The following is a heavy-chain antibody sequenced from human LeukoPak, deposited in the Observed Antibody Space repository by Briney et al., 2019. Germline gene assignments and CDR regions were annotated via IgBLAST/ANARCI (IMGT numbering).Heavy chain of an antibody. CDR3: ARDPGIAAAGTFLVDY. Sequence: SETLSLTCTVSGGSISSSSYYWGWIRQPPGKGLEWIGSIYCSGSTYYNPYLKSRVNISVDTSKNQFSLKLSSVTAADTAVYYCARDPGIAAAGTFLVDYWGQGTLVTVSS. CDR2: IYCSGST. CDR1: GGSISSSSYY. D-gene: IGHD6-13*01. J-gene: IGHJ4*02. V-gene: IGHV4-39*07.